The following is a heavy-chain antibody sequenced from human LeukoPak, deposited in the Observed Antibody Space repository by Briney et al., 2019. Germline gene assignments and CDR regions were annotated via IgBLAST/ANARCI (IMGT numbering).Heavy chain of an antibody. V-gene: IGHV3-49*04. CDR2: IRSKADGGTT. D-gene: IGHD3-22*01. Sequence: GGSLRLSRTAAGFTFGVYAMSWVRQAPGKGLEWEVFIRSKADGGTTEYAASVKGRFTISRDDSKSIAYLQMNSLKTEDTAVYYCTLYYYDSSGYYSNYFDYWGQGTLVTVSS. CDR1: GFTFGVYA. J-gene: IGHJ4*02. CDR3: TLYYYDSSGYYSNYFDY.